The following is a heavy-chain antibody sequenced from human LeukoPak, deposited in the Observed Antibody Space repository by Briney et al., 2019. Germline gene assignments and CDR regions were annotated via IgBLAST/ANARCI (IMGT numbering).Heavy chain of an antibody. V-gene: IGHV3-7*01. CDR2: IKQDGSEK. D-gene: IGHD6-19*01. Sequence: GGSLRLSCAASGFTFGSYWMSWVRQAPGKGLEWVANIKQDGSEKYYVDSVKGRFTISRDNAKNSLYLQMNSLRAEDTAVYYCARVLIAVAGFDYWGQGTLVTVSS. CDR3: ARVLIAVAGFDY. CDR1: GFTFGSYW. J-gene: IGHJ4*02.